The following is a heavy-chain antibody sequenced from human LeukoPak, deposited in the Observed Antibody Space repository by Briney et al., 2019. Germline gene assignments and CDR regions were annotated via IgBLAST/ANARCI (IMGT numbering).Heavy chain of an antibody. Sequence: GGSLRLSCTASGFTFSDYWMTWVRQAPGKGPEWVANIKQDGSQRYYVDSVRGRFTISRDNAKNSLFLQMNGLRAEDTAVYYCARRGGSSSRRSPIDYWGQGTLVSVS. D-gene: IGHD6-6*01. CDR2: IKQDGSQR. CDR3: ARRGGSSSRRSPIDY. V-gene: IGHV3-7*01. CDR1: GFTFSDYW. J-gene: IGHJ4*02.